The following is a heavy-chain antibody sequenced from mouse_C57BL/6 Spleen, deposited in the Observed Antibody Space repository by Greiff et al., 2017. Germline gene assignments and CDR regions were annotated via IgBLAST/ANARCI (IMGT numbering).Heavy chain of an antibody. V-gene: IGHV1-26*01. CDR2: INPNNGGT. D-gene: IGHD1-1*01. CDR1: GYTFTDYY. J-gene: IGHJ1*03. Sequence: EVQLQQSGPELVKPGASVKISCKASGYTFTDYYMNWVKQSHGKSLEWIGDINPNNGGTSYNQKFKGKATLTVDKSSSTAYMELRSLTSEDSAVYYCARSFITTVVATDCWYFDVWGTGTTVTVSS. CDR3: ARSFITTVVATDCWYFDV.